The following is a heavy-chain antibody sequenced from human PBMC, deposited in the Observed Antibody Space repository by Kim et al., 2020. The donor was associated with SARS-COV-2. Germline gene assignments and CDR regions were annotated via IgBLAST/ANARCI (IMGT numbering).Heavy chain of an antibody. Sequence: YTDSVKGRFTISRNNSQNPLYLQMNSLRAEDTAVYYCAKDRPATAIDYFDYWGQGTLVTVSS. V-gene: IGHV3-23*01. CDR3: AKDRPATAIDYFDY. J-gene: IGHJ4*02. D-gene: IGHD2-21*02.